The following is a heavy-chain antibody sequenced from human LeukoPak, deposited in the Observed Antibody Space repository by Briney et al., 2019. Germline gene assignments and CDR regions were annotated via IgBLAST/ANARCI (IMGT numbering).Heavy chain of an antibody. V-gene: IGHV3-30*02. D-gene: IGHD3-22*01. Sequence: GPLRLSCAASGFTFSSYGMHWVRQAPGKGLEWVAFIRYDGSNKYYADSVKGRFTISRDNSKNTLYLQMNSLRAEDTAVYYCASPYYYDSSGYYVFSIDYWGQGTLVTVSS. CDR3: ASPYYYDSSGYYVFSIDY. J-gene: IGHJ4*02. CDR2: IRYDGSNK. CDR1: GFTFSSYG.